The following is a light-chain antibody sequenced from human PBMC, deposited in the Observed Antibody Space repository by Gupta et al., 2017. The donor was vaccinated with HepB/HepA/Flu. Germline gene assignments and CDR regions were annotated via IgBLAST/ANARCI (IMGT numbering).Light chain of an antibody. CDR1: SFNIGSNT. Sequence: QSVLTQPPSASGTPGQRVTISCSGSSFNIGSNTVNWYQQLPGTAPKLLIYSNNQRPSGVPDRFSGSKSGTSASLAISGLQSEDEADYYCAAWDDSLILFGGGTKLTVL. CDR2: SNN. J-gene: IGLJ2*01. CDR3: AAWDDSLIL. V-gene: IGLV1-44*01.